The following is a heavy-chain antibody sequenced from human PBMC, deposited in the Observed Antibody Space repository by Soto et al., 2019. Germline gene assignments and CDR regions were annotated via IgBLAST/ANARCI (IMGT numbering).Heavy chain of an antibody. V-gene: IGHV3-33*01. CDR2: IWYDGSNE. J-gene: IGHJ4*02. Sequence: QVPLVESGGGVVQPGRSLRLSCAASGFIFSGYGMHWVRQAPGKGLEWVAVIWYDGSNENYADSVKGRFTISRDNSKNTLYLQMNSLRAEATAVYSCTRRFSDGWYSDYWGQGTLVTVSS. D-gene: IGHD6-19*01. CDR1: GFIFSGYG. CDR3: TRRFSDGWYSDY.